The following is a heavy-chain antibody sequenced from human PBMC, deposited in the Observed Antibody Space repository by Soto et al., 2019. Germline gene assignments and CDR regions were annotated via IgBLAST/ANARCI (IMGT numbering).Heavy chain of an antibody. Sequence: EVQLLESGGGLVQPGGSLRLSCAASGFTFSSYAMSWVRQAPGKGLEWVSAISGSGGSTYYADSVKGRFTISRDNSKNTLYLQMSSLIAEDTTVYSCAKVGGVVIVPWRYYGMEVWCPGTTVTVSS. D-gene: IGHD3-3*01. CDR1: GFTFSSYA. J-gene: IGHJ6*02. CDR3: AKVGGVVIVPWRYYGMEV. V-gene: IGHV3-23*01. CDR2: ISGSGGST.